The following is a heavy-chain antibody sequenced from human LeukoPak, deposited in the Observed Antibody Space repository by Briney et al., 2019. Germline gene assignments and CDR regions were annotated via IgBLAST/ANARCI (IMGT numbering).Heavy chain of an antibody. CDR1: GFTVSSKY. Sequence: GGSLRLSCAASGFTVSSKYLSWVRKAPGKGLECVSIIYSGDSPYYADSVKGRFTVSRDNSKNTLFLQINSLRVEDTAVYYCATVGGYGSHFDYWGQGTLVTVSS. D-gene: IGHD5-12*01. CDR2: IYSGDSP. CDR3: ATVGGYGSHFDY. V-gene: IGHV3-53*01. J-gene: IGHJ4*02.